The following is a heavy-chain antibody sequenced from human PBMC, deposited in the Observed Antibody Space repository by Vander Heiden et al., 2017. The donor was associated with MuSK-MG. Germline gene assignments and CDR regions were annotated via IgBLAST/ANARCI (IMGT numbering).Heavy chain of an antibody. CDR2: IRNKANSYTT. CDR3: ARASMVRGVYPFEY. D-gene: IGHD3-10*01. J-gene: IGHJ4*02. CDR1: GFTFSVHY. V-gene: IGHV3-72*01. Sequence: VLLVESGGGLVQPGGSLRLSCAASGFTFSVHYMDWVRQAPGKGLEWVGRIRNKANSYTTEYAASVEDRFTISRDDSRNSLYLQINSLKTEDTAVYYCARASMVRGVYPFEYWGQGTLVTVSS.